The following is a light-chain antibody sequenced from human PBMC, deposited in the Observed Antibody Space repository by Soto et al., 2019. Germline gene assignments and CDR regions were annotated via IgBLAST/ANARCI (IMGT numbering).Light chain of an antibody. V-gene: IGLV2-14*01. CDR3: GSYTRSSTYV. CDR1: ISDVGGYNY. J-gene: IGLJ1*01. Sequence: QSALTQPASVSGSPGQSITISCTGTISDVGGYNYVSWYQQHPGKAPKLMIYDVSNRPSGVSNRFSGSKSGNTASLTISGPQAEDEADYYCGSYTRSSTYVFGAGTKVTVL. CDR2: DVS.